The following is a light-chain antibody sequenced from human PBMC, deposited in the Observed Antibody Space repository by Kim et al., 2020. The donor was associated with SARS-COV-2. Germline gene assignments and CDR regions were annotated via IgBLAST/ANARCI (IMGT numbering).Light chain of an antibody. Sequence: SVTISCTGTSSDVGGYNYVSWYQQHPGKVPKLMIYDVSKRPSGVPDRFSGSKSGNTASLTISGLQAEDEADYYCCSYAGSYTYVVFGGGTQLTVL. J-gene: IGLJ2*01. V-gene: IGLV2-11*01. CDR3: CSYAGSYTYVV. CDR2: DVS. CDR1: SSDVGGYNY.